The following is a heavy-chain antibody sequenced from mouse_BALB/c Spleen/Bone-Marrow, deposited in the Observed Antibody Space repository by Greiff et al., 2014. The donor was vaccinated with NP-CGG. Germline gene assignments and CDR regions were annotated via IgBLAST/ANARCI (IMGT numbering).Heavy chain of an antibody. V-gene: IGHV1-4*01. J-gene: IGHJ2*01. Sequence: VQLQQSVAELARPGASVKMSCKASGYSFTSYTMHWVKQRPGQGLEWIGYINPSSGYTNYNQKFKDKATLTADKSSSTAYMQXXXXXXEDXAVYYCARGWDYEGYFDYWGQGTTLTVSS. D-gene: IGHD2-4*01. CDR2: INPSSGYT. CDR1: GYSFTSYT. CDR3: ARGWDYEGYFDY.